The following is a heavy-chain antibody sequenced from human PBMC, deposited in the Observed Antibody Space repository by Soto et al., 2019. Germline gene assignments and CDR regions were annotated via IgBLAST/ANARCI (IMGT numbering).Heavy chain of an antibody. V-gene: IGHV3-49*03. CDR1: GLSFGIYT. CDR3: CSPNPSYSTSLFYFDN. CDR2: IRGEAYGGTT. J-gene: IGHJ4*02. D-gene: IGHD6-6*01. Sequence: GGSLRLSCSASGLSFGIYTISWFRQAPGKGLEWIGFIRGEAYGGTTEYAASVKGRFTISRDDSKSIAYLQMNSLKTEDTAVYYCCSPNPSYSTSLFYFDNWGQGTLVTVSS.